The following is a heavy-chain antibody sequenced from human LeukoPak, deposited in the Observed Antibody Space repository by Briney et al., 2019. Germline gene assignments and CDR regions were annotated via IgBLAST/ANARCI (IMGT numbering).Heavy chain of an antibody. CDR1: GGTFSSYA. CDR2: IIPICGTA. D-gene: IGHD3-10*01. J-gene: IGHJ4*02. CDR3: ARVGPMVRGAIRRTDY. Sequence: SVKVSCKASGGTFSSYAISWVRQAPGQGLEWMGGIIPICGTANYAQKFQGRVTITTDESTSTAYMELRSLRSDDTAMYYCARVGPMVRGAIRRTDYWGQGTLVTVSS. V-gene: IGHV1-69*05.